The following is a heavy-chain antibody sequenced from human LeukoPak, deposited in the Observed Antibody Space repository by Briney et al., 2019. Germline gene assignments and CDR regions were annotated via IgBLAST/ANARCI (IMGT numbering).Heavy chain of an antibody. CDR1: GYTFTGYY. CDR3: ATPMKRHGYGDSHDAFDI. Sequence: GASVKVSCKASGYTFTGYYMHWVRQAPGQGLEWMGWINPNSGGTNYAQKFQGRVTMTRDTSISTAYMELSRLRSDDTAVYYCATPMKRHGYGDSHDAFDIWGQGTMVTVSS. D-gene: IGHD4-17*01. V-gene: IGHV1-2*02. CDR2: INPNSGGT. J-gene: IGHJ3*02.